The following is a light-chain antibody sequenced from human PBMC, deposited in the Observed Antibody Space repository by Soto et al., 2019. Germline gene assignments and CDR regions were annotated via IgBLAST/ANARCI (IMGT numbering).Light chain of an antibody. CDR3: QTWGTGIRV. J-gene: IGLJ2*01. CDR1: SGHSSYA. CDR2: LNSDGSH. V-gene: IGLV4-69*01. Sequence: QLVLTQSPSASASLGASVKLTCTLSSGHSSYAIAWHQQQPEKGPRSLMKLNSDGSHSKGDGIPDRFSGSSSEAERYLTIASLQSEDEADYYCQTWGTGIRVFGGGTKVTVL.